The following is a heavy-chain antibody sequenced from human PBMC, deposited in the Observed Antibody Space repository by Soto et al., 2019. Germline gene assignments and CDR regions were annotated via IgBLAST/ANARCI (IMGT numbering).Heavy chain of an antibody. Sequence: EVHLVESGGNLVQPGGSLRLSCAASGFTVSRDYMSWVRQAPGKGLEWVSVIYAVGTTYYADSVRARFTISRDDSKNTLYLQMNSLRPEDTAVYYCARLHTSAGCYAFAYWGQGTLVTVSS. V-gene: IGHV3-66*04. J-gene: IGHJ4*02. D-gene: IGHD2-2*01. CDR3: ARLHTSAGCYAFAY. CDR2: IYAVGTT. CDR1: GFTVSRDY.